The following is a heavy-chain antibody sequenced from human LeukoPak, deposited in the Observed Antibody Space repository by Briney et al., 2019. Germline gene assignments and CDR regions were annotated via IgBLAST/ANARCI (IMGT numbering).Heavy chain of an antibody. CDR2: INPNSGGA. Sequence: GSVNVSCTASGYTFTGYYMDWVRQAPGEGVECMGGINPNSGGANYAQKFQGTVTMTRDTSISTAYMELSRLRSADTAVYSCARDSITMERGVIKYWGEGTLVTVSS. D-gene: IGHD3-10*01. J-gene: IGHJ4*02. CDR3: ARDSITMERGVIKY. CDR1: GYTFTGYY. V-gene: IGHV1-2*02.